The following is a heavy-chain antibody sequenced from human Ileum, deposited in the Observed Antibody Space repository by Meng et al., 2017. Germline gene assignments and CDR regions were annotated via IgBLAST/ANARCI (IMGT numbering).Heavy chain of an antibody. V-gene: IGHV4-30-4*01. CDR2: IYYSGST. Sequence: QVQLQELGPGLVKPSQTLARTGTVSGVAISSGDYYWSWIRQPPGKGLEWIGYIYYSGSTYYNPSLKSRLTISVDTSKNQFSLKLSSVTAADTAVYYCARDRDSSGYYPYWGQGTLVTVSS. CDR1: GVAISSGDYY. CDR3: ARDRDSSGYYPY. D-gene: IGHD3-22*01. J-gene: IGHJ4*02.